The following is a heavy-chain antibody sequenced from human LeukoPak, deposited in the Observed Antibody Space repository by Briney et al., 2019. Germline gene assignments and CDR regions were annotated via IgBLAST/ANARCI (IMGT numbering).Heavy chain of an antibody. CDR3: ARHFYIDGYKSNAFDM. CDR1: GGSFSSSSYY. CDR2: MYYSGST. J-gene: IGHJ3*02. V-gene: IGHV4-39*01. Sequence: KPSETLSLTCTVSGGSFSSSSYYWGWIRQPPGKGLEWFGSMYYSGSTYYNASLRSRVTISVDTSKNQFSLKLSSVTAADTAVYYCARHFYIDGYKSNAFDMWGQGTMVTVSS. D-gene: IGHD5-24*01.